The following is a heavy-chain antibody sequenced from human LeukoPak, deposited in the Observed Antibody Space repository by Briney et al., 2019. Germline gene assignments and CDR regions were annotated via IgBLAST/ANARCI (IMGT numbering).Heavy chain of an antibody. J-gene: IGHJ4*02. Sequence: GSLRLSCAASGFTFSSYGMHWVRQSPGKGLEWIGSVHYSGGSYYNPSLKSRVTISLNTSKNQFSLKLSSVTAADTAVYFCARVRPAGAWLGYFDYWGQGTLVTVSS. V-gene: IGHV4-39*07. CDR2: VHYSGGS. CDR3: ARVRPAGAWLGYFDY. CDR1: GFTFSSYG. D-gene: IGHD6-19*01.